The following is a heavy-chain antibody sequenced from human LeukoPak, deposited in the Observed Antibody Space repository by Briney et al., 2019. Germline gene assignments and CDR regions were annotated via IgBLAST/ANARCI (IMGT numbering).Heavy chain of an antibody. J-gene: IGHJ5*02. V-gene: IGHV4-38-2*02. CDR3: ARAMHGSSGWYRHNWFDP. Sequence: SETLSLTCTVSGYSISSGYYWGWIRQPPGKGLEWIGSIYHSGSTYYNPSLKSRVTISVDTSKNQFSLKLSSVTAADTAVYYCARAMHGSSGWYRHNWFDPWGQGTLVTVSS. CDR1: GYSISSGYY. CDR2: IYHSGST. D-gene: IGHD6-19*01.